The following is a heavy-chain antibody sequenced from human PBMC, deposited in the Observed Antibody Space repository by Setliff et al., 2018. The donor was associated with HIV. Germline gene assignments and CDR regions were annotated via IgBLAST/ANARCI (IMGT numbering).Heavy chain of an antibody. Sequence: LSLTCSVSGDSISSSSYYWGWIRQPPGKGLEWIGSIYYSGSTYYNPSLNSRVTISVDASKNQFSLKLSSVTAADTAVYYCASLPPLYDSSGYYFDYWGQGQWSPSPQ. J-gene: IGHJ4*02. V-gene: IGHV4-39*01. CDR1: GDSISSSSYY. CDR3: ASLPPLYDSSGYYFDY. D-gene: IGHD3-22*01. CDR2: IYYSGST.